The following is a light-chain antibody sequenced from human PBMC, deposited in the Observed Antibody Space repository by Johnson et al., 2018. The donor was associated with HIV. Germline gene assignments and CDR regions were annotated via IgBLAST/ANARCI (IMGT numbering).Light chain of an antibody. CDR3: GTWDTSLSVWLYV. CDR2: ENS. Sequence: QSMLTQPPSVSAAPGQKVTISCSGSSSNIGNNFVSWYQHLPGTAPKLLIYENSKRPSGIHDRFSGSKSGTSATLGITGLQTGDEADYYCGTWDTSLSVWLYVFGTGTQVTVL. CDR1: SSNIGNNF. V-gene: IGLV1-51*02. J-gene: IGLJ1*01.